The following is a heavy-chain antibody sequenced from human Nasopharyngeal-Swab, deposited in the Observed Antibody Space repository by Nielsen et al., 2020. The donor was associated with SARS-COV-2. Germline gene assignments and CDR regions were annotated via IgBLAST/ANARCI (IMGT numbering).Heavy chain of an antibody. D-gene: IGHD4-17*01. J-gene: IGHJ3*01. CDR3: ARDNDGDFSWGAFDV. V-gene: IGHV4-30-4*08. CDR1: GASISNADHY. CDR2: IYFTGST. Sequence: SETLSLTCTVSGASISNADHYWSWIRQSPGKGLEWMGCIYFTGSTFYTPSLRSRLNMSVDTSTNQFSLELTSVTAADTAVYYCARDNDGDFSWGAFDVWGQGTMVSVSS.